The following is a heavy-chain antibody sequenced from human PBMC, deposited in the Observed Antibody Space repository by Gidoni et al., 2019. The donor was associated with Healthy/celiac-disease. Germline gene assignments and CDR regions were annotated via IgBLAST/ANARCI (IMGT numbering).Heavy chain of an antibody. CDR3: ARETAARTSNWFDP. V-gene: IGHV1-8*01. D-gene: IGHD6-6*01. CDR1: GYTFTSYD. J-gene: IGHJ5*02. Sequence: QVQLVQSGAEVKKPGASVKVSCKASGYTFTSYDINWVRQATGQGLEWMGWMNPNSGNTGYAQKFQGRVTMTRNTSISTAYMELSSLRSEDTAVYYCARETAARTSNWFDPWGQGTLVTVSS. CDR2: MNPNSGNT.